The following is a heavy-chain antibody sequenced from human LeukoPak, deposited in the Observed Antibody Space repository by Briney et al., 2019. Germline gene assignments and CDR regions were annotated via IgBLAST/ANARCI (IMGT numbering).Heavy chain of an antibody. CDR3: ARHTDPRDYFDY. CDR2: INPNSGDT. V-gene: IGHV1-2*02. Sequence: ASVKLSSKASGYTFTVYYMHWVRQAPGQGLEWMGWINPNSGDTKYSQKFQGRVAMTRDTSISTAYMELSRLRSDDTAVYYCARHTDPRDYFDYWGQGTLVTVSS. CDR1: GYTFTVYY. D-gene: IGHD2-2*02. J-gene: IGHJ4*02.